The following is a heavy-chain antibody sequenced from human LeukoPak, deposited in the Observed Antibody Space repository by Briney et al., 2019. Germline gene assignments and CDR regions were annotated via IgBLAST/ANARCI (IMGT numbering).Heavy chain of an antibody. D-gene: IGHD6-19*01. V-gene: IGHV3-23*01. CDR3: AKDHGVAVAGMYY. CDR2: ISGSGDRT. Sequence: PGGSLRLSCAASGFTFSSFTMTWVRQAPGKGLEWVSSISGSGDRTYYADSVKGRFTISRDNSRNTLYLQMNSVRAEDTAVYFCAKDHGVAVAGMYYWGQGTLVTVS. J-gene: IGHJ4*02. CDR1: GFTFSSFT.